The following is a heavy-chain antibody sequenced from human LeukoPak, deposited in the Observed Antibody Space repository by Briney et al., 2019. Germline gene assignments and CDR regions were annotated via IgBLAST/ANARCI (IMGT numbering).Heavy chain of an antibody. Sequence: SETLSLTCAVYGGSFSGYYWSWIRQPPGKGLEWIGEINHSGSTNYNPSLKSRVTISVDTSKNQFSLKLSSVTAADTAVCYCARGPWYSSSWYFRYYFDYWGQGTLVTVSS. CDR2: INHSGST. V-gene: IGHV4-34*01. J-gene: IGHJ4*02. D-gene: IGHD6-13*01. CDR1: GGSFSGYY. CDR3: ARGPWYSSSWYFRYYFDY.